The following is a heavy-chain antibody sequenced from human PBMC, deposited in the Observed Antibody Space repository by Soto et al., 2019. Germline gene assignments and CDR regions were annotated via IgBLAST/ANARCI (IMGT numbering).Heavy chain of an antibody. V-gene: IGHV3-7*03. J-gene: IGHJ4*02. D-gene: IGHD3-22*01. CDR2: IKQDGGEK. Sequence: PGGSLRLSCAASGFTFSRYWMSWVRQAPGKGLEWVANIKQDGGEKYYVDSVKGRFTISRDNAKNSLYLQMNSLRAEDTAVYYCARGAGDSSGYYYFYYFDYWGQGTLVTVS. CDR3: ARGAGDSSGYYYFYYFDY. CDR1: GFTFSRYW.